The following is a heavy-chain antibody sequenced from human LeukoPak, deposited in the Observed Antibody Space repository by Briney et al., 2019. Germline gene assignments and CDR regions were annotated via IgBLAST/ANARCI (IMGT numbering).Heavy chain of an antibody. D-gene: IGHD3-10*01. Sequence: PGGSLRLSCAASGFTFSSYSMNWVRQAPGKGLEWVSSISSSSSYIYYADSVKGRFTISRDNAKNSLYLQMNSLRAEDTAVYYCAKDPNDGFGEYWFDPWGQGTLVTVSS. J-gene: IGHJ5*02. CDR3: AKDPNDGFGEYWFDP. CDR2: ISSSSSYI. V-gene: IGHV3-21*01. CDR1: GFTFSSYS.